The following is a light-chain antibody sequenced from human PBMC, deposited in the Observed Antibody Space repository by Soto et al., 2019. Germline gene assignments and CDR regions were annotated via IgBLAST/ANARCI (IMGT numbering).Light chain of an antibody. J-gene: IGKJ2*01. Sequence: DIQMTQSPSSLSTSVGGRVTITCRASQSISSSLNWYQRKPGKAPKLLIYAASSLQSGVPSRFSGSGSGTDFTLTISSLQTEDFSTYFCQQSYSTPYTFGQGTKLESK. CDR2: AAS. V-gene: IGKV1-39*01. CDR1: QSISSS. CDR3: QQSYSTPYT.